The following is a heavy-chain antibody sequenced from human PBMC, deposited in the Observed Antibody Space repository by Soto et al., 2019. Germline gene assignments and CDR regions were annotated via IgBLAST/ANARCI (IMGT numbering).Heavy chain of an antibody. V-gene: IGHV1-18*01. D-gene: IGHD3-10*01. CDR3: ARGRYGAY. J-gene: IGHJ4*02. CDR2: ISAHNGNT. Sequence: QVHLVQSGAEVKKPGASVKVSCKASGYTFTSYGITWVRQAPGQGLEWMGWISAHNGNTDYAQKLQGRVIVTRDTSTSTAYMELRSLGAADTAVYYCARGRYGAYWGQGALVTVSS. CDR1: GYTFTSYG.